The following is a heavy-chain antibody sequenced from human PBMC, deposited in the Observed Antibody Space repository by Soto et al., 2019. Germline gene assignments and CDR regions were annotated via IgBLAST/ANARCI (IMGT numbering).Heavy chain of an antibody. CDR1: GFTFDDYA. Sequence: EVQLVESGGGLVQPGRSLRLSCAASGFTFDDYAMHWVRQAPGKGLEWVSGISWNSGSIGYADSVKGRFTISRDNAKNSLYLQMNSLRAEDTALYYCAKDQTMGIFGVVRSAFDIWGQGTMVTVSS. V-gene: IGHV3-9*01. CDR3: AKDQTMGIFGVVRSAFDI. J-gene: IGHJ3*02. CDR2: ISWNSGSI. D-gene: IGHD3-3*01.